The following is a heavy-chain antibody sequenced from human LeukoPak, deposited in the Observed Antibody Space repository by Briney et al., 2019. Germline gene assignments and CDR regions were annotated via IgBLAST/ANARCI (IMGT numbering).Heavy chain of an antibody. CDR2: FDPEDGET. V-gene: IGHV1-24*01. D-gene: IGHD6-13*01. J-gene: IGHJ1*01. Sequence: GASVKVSCKVSGYTLTELSMHWVRQAPGKGLEWMGGFDPEDGETIYAQKFQGRVTITADESTSTAYMELSSLRSEDTAVYYCASSRPRYASSSSWYLGYFQHWGQGTLVTVSS. CDR1: GYTLTELS. CDR3: ASSRPRYASSSSWYLGYFQH.